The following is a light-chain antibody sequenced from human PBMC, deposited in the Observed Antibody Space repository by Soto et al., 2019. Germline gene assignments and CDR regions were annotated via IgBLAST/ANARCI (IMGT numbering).Light chain of an antibody. CDR1: SSDVGGYNY. CDR2: DVT. Sequence: QSALTQPASVSGSPGQSITISCTGTSSDVGGYNYVSWYQQDPGKAPKLIIYDVTSRPSGVSNRFSGSKSGNTASLTIYGLQAEDEADYYCSSYTTSDTLMFGAGTKLTVL. CDR3: SSYTTSDTLM. J-gene: IGLJ3*02. V-gene: IGLV2-14*01.